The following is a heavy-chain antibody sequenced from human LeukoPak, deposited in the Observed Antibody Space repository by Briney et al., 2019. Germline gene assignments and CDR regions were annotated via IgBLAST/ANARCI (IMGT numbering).Heavy chain of an antibody. CDR1: GFTFSTYW. Sequence: GGSLRLSCAASGFTFSTYWMSWVRQAPGKGLEWVANIKQDGSEEYYVDSVKGRFTISRDNAKNSLYLQMNSLRAEDTAVYYCARGYYYDSSAYYLDYWGQGTLVTVSS. D-gene: IGHD3-22*01. V-gene: IGHV3-7*01. CDR3: ARGYYYDSSAYYLDY. J-gene: IGHJ4*02. CDR2: IKQDGSEE.